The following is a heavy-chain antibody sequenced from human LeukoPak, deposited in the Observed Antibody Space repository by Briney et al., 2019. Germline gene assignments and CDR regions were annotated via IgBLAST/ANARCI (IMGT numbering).Heavy chain of an antibody. Sequence: SETLSLTCTVSGGSISSSSYYWGWIRQPPGKGLEWIGSIYYSGSTYYNPSLKSRVTISVDTSKNQFSLKLSSVTAADTAVYYCARHRTYPGWFDPWGQGTLVTVSS. CDR1: GGSISSSSYY. D-gene: IGHD2-2*01. J-gene: IGHJ5*02. CDR2: IYYSGST. V-gene: IGHV4-39*01. CDR3: ARHRTYPGWFDP.